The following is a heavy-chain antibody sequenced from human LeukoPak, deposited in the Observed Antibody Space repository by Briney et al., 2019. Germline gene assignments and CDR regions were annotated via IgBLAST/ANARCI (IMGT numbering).Heavy chain of an antibody. J-gene: IGHJ5*02. Sequence: SGGPLRLSCAPSGFPFDLYAMHWLRRAPGKGLEWVSLNSGDGGSTYYVDSAKGLFTISRDNSKNSLYLQMNSLRTEDTALYYCTKDGGSSWINWFDPWGQGTLVTVSS. D-gene: IGHD6-13*01. V-gene: IGHV3-43*02. CDR2: NSGDGGST. CDR1: GFPFDLYA. CDR3: TKDGGSSWINWFDP.